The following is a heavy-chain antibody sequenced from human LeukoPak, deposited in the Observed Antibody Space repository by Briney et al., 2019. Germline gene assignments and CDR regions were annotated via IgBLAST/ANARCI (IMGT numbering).Heavy chain of an antibody. CDR2: INHSGST. J-gene: IGHJ6*02. Sequence: PSETLSLTCAVYGGSFSGYYWSWIRQPPGKGLEWIGEINHSGSTNYNPSLKSRVTISVDTSKNQFSLKLSSVTAADTAVYYCAREGAVTTKIYYYGMDVWGQGTTVTVSS. CDR3: AREGAVTTKIYYYGMDV. D-gene: IGHD4-11*01. V-gene: IGHV4-34*01. CDR1: GGSFSGYY.